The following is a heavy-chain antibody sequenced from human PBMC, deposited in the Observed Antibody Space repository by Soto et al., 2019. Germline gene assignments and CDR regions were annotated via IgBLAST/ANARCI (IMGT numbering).Heavy chain of an antibody. CDR1: GGTMMSYY. CDR2: IYYAGST. V-gene: IGHV4-59*08. J-gene: IGHJ4*02. D-gene: IGHD5-12*01. CDR3: ARRLVATETFDY. Sequence: QVRLQESGPGLVKPSETLSLTCAVSGGTMMSYYWSWIRQPPGRGLEWIGFIYYAGSTKYNPSLNSRVTISVDTSKNQFSLTVTSVTAADTAVYYCARRLVATETFDYWGQGTLVTVSS.